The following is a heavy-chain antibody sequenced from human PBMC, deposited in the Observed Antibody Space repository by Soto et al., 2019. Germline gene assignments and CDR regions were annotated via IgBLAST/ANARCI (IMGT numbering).Heavy chain of an antibody. V-gene: IGHV4-34*01. CDR1: GGSFSGYY. CDR2: INHSGSN. CDR3: ARVTGRYYYGMDV. J-gene: IGHJ6*02. Sequence: QVQLQQWGAGLLKPSETLSLTCAVYGGSFSGYYWSWIRPPPGKGLEWIGEINHSGSNNYNPSLTSRVTISVDTSENQFSLKLRSVTAADTAVYYCARVTGRYYYGMDVWGQGTTVTVSS.